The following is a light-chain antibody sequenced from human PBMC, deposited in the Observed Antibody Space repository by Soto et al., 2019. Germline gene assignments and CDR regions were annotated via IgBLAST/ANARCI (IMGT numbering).Light chain of an antibody. V-gene: IGKV1-5*03. CDR2: KAS. J-gene: IGKJ1*01. CDR1: QSINKC. Sequence: DIQMTQSPSTLSASVGDRVTITCRASQSINKCLAWYQQKPGRAPKLLIFKASSLESGVPSRFSGSGSGTEFSLTISSLQTDDFATYYCQQYNSFPTFGQGTKVDIK. CDR3: QQYNSFPT.